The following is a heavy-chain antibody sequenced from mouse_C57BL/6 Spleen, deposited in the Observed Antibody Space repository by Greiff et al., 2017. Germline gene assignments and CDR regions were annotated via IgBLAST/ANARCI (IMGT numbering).Heavy chain of an antibody. V-gene: IGHV7-3*01. Sequence: EVQLQQSGGGLVQPGGSLSLSCAASGFTFTDYYMSWVRQPPGKALEWLGFIRNKANGYTTEYSASVKGRFTISRDNSQSILYLQMNALRAEDSATYYCARDWDDWYFDVWGTGTTVTVSS. CDR3: ARDWDDWYFDV. D-gene: IGHD4-1*01. J-gene: IGHJ1*03. CDR2: IRNKANGYTT. CDR1: GFTFTDYY.